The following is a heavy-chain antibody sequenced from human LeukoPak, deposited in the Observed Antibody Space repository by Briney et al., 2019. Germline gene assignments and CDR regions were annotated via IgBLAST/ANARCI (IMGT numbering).Heavy chain of an antibody. Sequence: SETLSLTCTVSGGSISTYYWSWIRQPAGKGLEWIGRIYTSGSTNYNPSLKSRVTISVDTSKNQFSLKLSSVTAADTAVYYCARALYGSGSYAWFDPWGQGTLVTVSS. D-gene: IGHD3-10*01. J-gene: IGHJ5*02. CDR3: ARALYGSGSYAWFDP. CDR1: GGSISTYY. CDR2: IYTSGST. V-gene: IGHV4-4*07.